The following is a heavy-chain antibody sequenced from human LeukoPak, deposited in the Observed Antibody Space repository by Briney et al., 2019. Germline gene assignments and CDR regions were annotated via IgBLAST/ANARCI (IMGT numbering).Heavy chain of an antibody. CDR1: GGSFSGYY. CDR3: ARDLYYDSSGYDPFDI. J-gene: IGHJ3*02. V-gene: IGHV4-34*01. D-gene: IGHD3-22*01. CDR2: INHSGST. Sequence: MASETLSLTCAVYGGSFSGYYWSWIRQPPGKGLEWIGEINHSGSTNYSPSLKSRVTMSLDTSKNQFSLRLSSVTAADTAVYYCARDLYYDSSGYDPFDIWGQGTMVTVSS.